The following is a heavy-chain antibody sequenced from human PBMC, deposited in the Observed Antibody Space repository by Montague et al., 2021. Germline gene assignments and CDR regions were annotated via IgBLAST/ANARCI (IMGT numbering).Heavy chain of an antibody. V-gene: IGHV6-1*01. J-gene: IGHJ5*02. CDR3: ARGWQKRFDP. D-gene: IGHD5-24*01. Sequence: CAISGDSDSGVEVTRNWNRQTPSRGSEWLGRSYFRSKRYNEYAISVKSRITVNPDTSKNQFSLLLNSVTPEDTAVYYCARGWQKRFDPWGQGTLVTVSS. CDR1: GDSDSGVEVT. CDR2: SYFRSKRYN.